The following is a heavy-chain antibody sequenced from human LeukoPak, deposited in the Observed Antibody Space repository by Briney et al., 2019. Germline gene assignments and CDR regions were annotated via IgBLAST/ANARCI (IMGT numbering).Heavy chain of an antibody. CDR1: EGTFSSYT. CDR3: ARDRGIAAAGYYGMDV. D-gene: IGHD6-13*01. CDR2: IIPILGIA. Sequence: GASVNVSCKTSEGTFSSYTISWVRQAPGQGLEWMGRIIPILGIANYAQKFQGRVTITADKSTSTAYMELSSLRSEDTAVYYCARDRGIAAAGYYGMDVWGQGTTVTVSS. V-gene: IGHV1-69*04. J-gene: IGHJ6*02.